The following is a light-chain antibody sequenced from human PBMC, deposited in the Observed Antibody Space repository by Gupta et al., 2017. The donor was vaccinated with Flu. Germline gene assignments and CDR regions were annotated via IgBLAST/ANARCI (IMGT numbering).Light chain of an antibody. CDR2: TDN. CDR1: SSNVGSNI. V-gene: IGLV1-44*01. Sequence: RVTISCSGSSSNVGSNIVNWYQQLPGTAPKLLIYTDNQRPSGVPDRFSGSKSGTSASLAISGLQSEDEADYYWAAWDDSLNGGVFGGGTKLTVL. CDR3: AAWDDSLNGGV. J-gene: IGLJ3*02.